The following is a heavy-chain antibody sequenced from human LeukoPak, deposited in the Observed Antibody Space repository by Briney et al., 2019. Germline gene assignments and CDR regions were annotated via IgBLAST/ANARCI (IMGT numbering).Heavy chain of an antibody. CDR2: IKQGGSAE. Sequence: GGSLRLSCAASGFTSSSYWMSWVRQAPGKGLEWVANIKQGGSAESYVDSVKGRFTISRDDARNSLYLQMDSLGAEDTAVYFCARILGDGSTFEYWGGGSLVTVSS. J-gene: IGHJ4*02. CDR3: ARILGDGSTFEY. D-gene: IGHD5-24*01. V-gene: IGHV3-7*03. CDR1: GFTSSSYW.